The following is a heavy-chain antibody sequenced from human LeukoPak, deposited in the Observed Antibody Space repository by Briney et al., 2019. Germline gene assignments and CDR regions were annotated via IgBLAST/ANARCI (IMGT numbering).Heavy chain of an antibody. CDR3: AKYPYYDILTGYYNPHVGYFDY. J-gene: IGHJ4*02. CDR1: GFTFSSYA. V-gene: IGHV3-23*01. CDR2: ISGSGGST. D-gene: IGHD3-9*01. Sequence: GGSLRLSCAASGFTFSSYAMSWVRQAPGKGLEWVSAISGSGGSTYYADSVKGRFTISRDNSMNTLYLQMNSLRAEDTAVYYCAKYPYYDILTGYYNPHVGYFDYWGQGTLVTVSS.